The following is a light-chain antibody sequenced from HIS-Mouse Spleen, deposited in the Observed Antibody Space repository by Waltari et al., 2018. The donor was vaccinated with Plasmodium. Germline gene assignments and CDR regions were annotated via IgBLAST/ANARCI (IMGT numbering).Light chain of an antibody. J-gene: IGLJ2*01. Sequence: QSALTQPPSASGSPGQSVTISCPGTSSDVGGYNYVSWYQQPPGKAPKLMIYEGSKRPSGVPDRFSGSKSGNTASLTGSGLQAEDEADYYCSSYAGSNNLVFGGGTKLTVL. CDR3: SSYAGSNNLV. V-gene: IGLV2-8*01. CDR2: EGS. CDR1: SSDVGGYNY.